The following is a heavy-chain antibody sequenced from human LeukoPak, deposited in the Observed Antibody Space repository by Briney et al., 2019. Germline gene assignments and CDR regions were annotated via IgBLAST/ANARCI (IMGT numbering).Heavy chain of an antibody. J-gene: IGHJ4*02. CDR3: AKVPAITMIQRGLYYFDY. Sequence: GGSLRLSCAASGFTFSNYAMSWGRQAPGKGLEWVSGISGSAGSTYYADSVKGRFTISRDNSKNTLYLQMSSLRAEDTAVYYCAKVPAITMIQRGLYYFDYWGQGTLVTVSS. D-gene: IGHD3-22*01. CDR1: GFTFSNYA. V-gene: IGHV3-23*01. CDR2: ISGSAGST.